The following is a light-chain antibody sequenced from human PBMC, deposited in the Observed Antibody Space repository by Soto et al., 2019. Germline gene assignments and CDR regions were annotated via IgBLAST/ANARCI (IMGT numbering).Light chain of an antibody. J-gene: IGKJ3*01. V-gene: IGKV1-39*01. CDR3: HQNYITPLA. CDR2: AVS. CDR1: QSISSY. Sequence: DIEMTQSPSSLSASVGDRVTITCRASQSISSYLNWYQQKPGKAPRLLIYAVSNLQSGVPSRFSGSGSGTDFTLTISSLHPEDFATYYCHQNYITPLAFGPGTKVDIK.